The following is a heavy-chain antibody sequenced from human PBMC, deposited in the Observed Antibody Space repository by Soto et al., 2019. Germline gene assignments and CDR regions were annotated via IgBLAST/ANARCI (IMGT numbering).Heavy chain of an antibody. D-gene: IGHD2-15*01. Sequence: GGSLRLSCAAFGFPFSDHYMDWVRQAPGKGLEWVGRIRNKANSYTTEYAASVRGRFTVSRDDSKKSLFLQMNSLKTEDTAVYYCIREGFCTGGNCYSSYLDFWGQGTLVTVSS. J-gene: IGHJ4*02. CDR3: IREGFCTGGNCYSSYLDF. V-gene: IGHV3-72*01. CDR1: GFPFSDHY. CDR2: IRNKANSYTT.